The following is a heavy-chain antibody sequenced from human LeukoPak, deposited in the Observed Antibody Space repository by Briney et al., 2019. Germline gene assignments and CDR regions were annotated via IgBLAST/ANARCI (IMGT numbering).Heavy chain of an antibody. CDR3: ARADRLHGGPYLIGP. CDR1: GYKFIDDY. Sequence: ASVKVSCKTSGYKFIDDYIHWVRQAPGQGLVAMGWINPDSGFTNYAQNFEGRVTMTRDTSITTVYMEVSWLTSDDTAIYYCARADRLHGGPYLIGPWGQGTLVTVSS. D-gene: IGHD2-21*01. J-gene: IGHJ5*02. V-gene: IGHV1-2*02. CDR2: INPDSGFT.